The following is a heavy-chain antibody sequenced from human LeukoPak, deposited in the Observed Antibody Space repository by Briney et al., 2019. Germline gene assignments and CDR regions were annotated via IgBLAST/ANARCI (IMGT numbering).Heavy chain of an antibody. V-gene: IGHV4-59*08. J-gene: IGHJ4*02. D-gene: IGHD7-27*01. CDR3: ARGDWGYVRYDY. Sequence: PSETLSLTCTVSGGSISSYYWSWIRQPPGKGLEWIGYIYYSGSTNYNPSLKSRVTISVDTSKNQFSLKLSSVTAADTAVYYCARGDWGYVRYDYWGQGTLVTVSS. CDR2: IYYSGST. CDR1: GGSISSYY.